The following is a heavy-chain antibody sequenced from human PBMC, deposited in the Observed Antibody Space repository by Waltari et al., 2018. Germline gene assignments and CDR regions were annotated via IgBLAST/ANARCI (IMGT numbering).Heavy chain of an antibody. Sequence: QVQLQESGPGLVKPSETLSLTCTVSGGSISGYYWSWIRQSPGKGLEWICHIYYIGSTNYNPALRSRVTMSIDASKNQFSLKLSSVTAADTAVYYCAKFIRLQLDWFDPWGRGTLVTVSS. CDR3: AKFIRLQLDWFDP. CDR2: IYYIGST. J-gene: IGHJ5*02. CDR1: GGSISGYY. D-gene: IGHD4-4*01. V-gene: IGHV4-59*08.